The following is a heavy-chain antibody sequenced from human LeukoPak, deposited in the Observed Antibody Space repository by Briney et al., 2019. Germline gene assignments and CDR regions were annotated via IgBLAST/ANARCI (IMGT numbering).Heavy chain of an antibody. J-gene: IGHJ4*02. CDR3: ARDDGSGYDYFDY. CDR1: GFTFSSYA. CDR2: ILYDGSNK. V-gene: IGHV3-30*03. D-gene: IGHD5-12*01. Sequence: GGSLRLSCAASGFTFSSYAMHWVRQAPGKGLEWVAVILYDGSNKYYADSVKGRFTISRDTSKNTLYLQMNSLRAEDTAVYYCARDDGSGYDYFDYWGQGTLVTVSS.